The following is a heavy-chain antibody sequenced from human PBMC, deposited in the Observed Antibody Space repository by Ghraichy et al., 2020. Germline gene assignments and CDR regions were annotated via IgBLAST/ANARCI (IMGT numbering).Heavy chain of an antibody. J-gene: IGHJ4*02. D-gene: IGHD3-10*01. CDR3: ARDIRGSDY. CDR2: IYSGGST. V-gene: IGHV3-53*01. CDR1: GFTVSSNY. Sequence: LSLTCAASGFTVSSNYMSWVRQAPGKGLEWVSVIYSGGSTYYADSVKGRFTISRDNSKNTLYLQMNSLRAEDTAVYYCARDIRGSDYWGQGTLVTVSS.